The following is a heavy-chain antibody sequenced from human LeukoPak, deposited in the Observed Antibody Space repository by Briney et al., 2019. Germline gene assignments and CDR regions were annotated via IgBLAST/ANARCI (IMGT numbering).Heavy chain of an antibody. V-gene: IGHV1-69*01. CDR3: ARLNDIVVVPAAIDY. D-gene: IGHD2-2*01. Sequence: ASVKVSCTASGGTFSSYAISWVRQAPGQGLEWMGGIIPIFGTANYAQKFQGRVTITADESTSTAYMELSSLRSEDTAVYYCARLNDIVVVPAAIDYWGQGTLVTVSS. J-gene: IGHJ4*02. CDR2: IIPIFGTA. CDR1: GGTFSSYA.